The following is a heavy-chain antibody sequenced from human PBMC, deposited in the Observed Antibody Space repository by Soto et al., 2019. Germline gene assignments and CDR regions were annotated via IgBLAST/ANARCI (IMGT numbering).Heavy chain of an antibody. D-gene: IGHD1-7*01. CDR2: IRNIANSYTT. J-gene: IGHJ5*02. CDR1: GFTFSDHY. Sequence: EVQLVESGGDLVQPGGSLRLSCAVSGFTFSDHYMDWVRQAPGKGLEWVGRIRNIANSYTTDYAASVKGRFTISRDDSKNSLYLQMTSVKTEDTAMYYCARRITGTPPADGGSWGQGTLVTVSS. CDR3: ARRITGTPPADGGS. V-gene: IGHV3-72*01.